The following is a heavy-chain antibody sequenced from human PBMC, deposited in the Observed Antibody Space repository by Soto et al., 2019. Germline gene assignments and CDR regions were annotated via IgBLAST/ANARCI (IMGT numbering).Heavy chain of an antibody. V-gene: IGHV1-18*01. CDR3: ARGRYGDY. CDR2: ISAHNGNT. D-gene: IGHD1-1*01. Sequence: QVHLVQSGAEVKKPGASVKVSRKGSGYAFTTYGITWVRQAPGQGLEWMGWISAHNGNTNYAQKLQGRVTVTRDTSTSTAYMELRSLRSEDTAVYYCARGRYGDYGGQGALVTVSS. J-gene: IGHJ4*02. CDR1: GYAFTTYG.